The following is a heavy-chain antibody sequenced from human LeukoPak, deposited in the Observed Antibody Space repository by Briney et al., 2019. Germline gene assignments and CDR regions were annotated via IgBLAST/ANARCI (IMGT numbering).Heavy chain of an antibody. Sequence: PGGSLRLSCAASGLIFSRYGMHWVRQAPGKGLEWVGVISYDGTTKYYADSVKGRFTISRDNSKNTLYLQMNSLRAEDTAVYYCARGGWELPPACWGQGTLVTVSS. D-gene: IGHD1-26*01. CDR1: GLIFSRYG. CDR3: ARGGWELPPAC. CDR2: ISYDGTTK. V-gene: IGHV3-30*03. J-gene: IGHJ4*02.